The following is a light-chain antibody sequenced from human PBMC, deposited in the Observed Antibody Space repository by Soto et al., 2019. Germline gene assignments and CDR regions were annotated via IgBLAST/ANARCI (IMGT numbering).Light chain of an antibody. J-gene: IGLJ1*01. CDR1: SSDIGGYNY. CDR2: EVS. CDR3: TSYTSSSTNYV. Sequence: QSALTQPASVSGSPGQSITISCTGTSSDIGGYNYVSWYQQHPGKAPKLMIYEVSNRPSGVSNRFSGSKSGNTASLTISGLQADDEAYYYCTSYTSSSTNYVFGTGTKLTVL. V-gene: IGLV2-14*01.